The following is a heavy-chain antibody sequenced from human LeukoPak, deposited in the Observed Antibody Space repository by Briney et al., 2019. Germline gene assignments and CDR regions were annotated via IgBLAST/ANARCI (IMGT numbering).Heavy chain of an antibody. CDR1: GGSISSTGYY. J-gene: IGHJ6*03. Sequence: PSETLSLTCTVSGGSISSTGYYWNWIRQPPGRGLEWIGETSHSGSANYMPSLKSRATISVDMSKNQVSLRLISVTAADTAIYYCARGRFGGHTYYYMDVGARGTAVTVSS. CDR2: TSHSGSA. V-gene: IGHV4-39*07. CDR3: ARGRFGGHTYYYMDV. D-gene: IGHD3-3*01.